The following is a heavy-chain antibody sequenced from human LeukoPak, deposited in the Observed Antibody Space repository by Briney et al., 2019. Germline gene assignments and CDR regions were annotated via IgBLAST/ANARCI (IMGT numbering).Heavy chain of an antibody. V-gene: IGHV3-66*01. D-gene: IGHD2-2*01. CDR1: GFTVSSNY. Sequence: PGGSLRLSCAASGFTVSSNYMSWVRQAPGKGLEWVSVIYSGGNTYYADSVKGRFTISIDNSKNTLYLQMNSLRAEDTAVYYCILVPPNPWDQGNLVPVSS. CDR2: IYSGGNT. J-gene: IGHJ5*02. CDR3: ILVPPNP.